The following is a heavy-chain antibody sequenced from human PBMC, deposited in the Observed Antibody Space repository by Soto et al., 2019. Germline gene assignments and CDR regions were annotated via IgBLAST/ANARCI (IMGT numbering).Heavy chain of an antibody. Sequence: PSETLSLTCAVYGGSFSGYYWSWIRQPPGKGLEWIGEINHSGSTNYNPSLKSRVTISVDTSKNQFSLKLSSVTAADTAVYYCARPKYSSSWYKKTGNWFDPWGQGTLVTVSS. CDR2: INHSGST. J-gene: IGHJ5*02. D-gene: IGHD6-13*01. V-gene: IGHV4-34*01. CDR1: GGSFSGYY. CDR3: ARPKYSSSWYKKTGNWFDP.